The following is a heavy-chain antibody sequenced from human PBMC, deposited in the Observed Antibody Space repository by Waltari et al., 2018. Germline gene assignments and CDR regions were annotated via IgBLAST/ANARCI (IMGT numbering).Heavy chain of an antibody. CDR3: AREGNYDILTGYYKTNWFDP. Sequence: EVQLVESGGGLVQPGGSLRLSCAASGFTFSSYEMNWVRQAPGQGLEWVSYISSSGSTIYYADSVKGRFTISRDNAKNSLYLQMNSLRAEDTAVYYCAREGNYDILTGYYKTNWFDPWGQGTLVTVSS. CDR2: ISSSGSTI. J-gene: IGHJ5*02. V-gene: IGHV3-48*03. D-gene: IGHD3-9*01. CDR1: GFTFSSYE.